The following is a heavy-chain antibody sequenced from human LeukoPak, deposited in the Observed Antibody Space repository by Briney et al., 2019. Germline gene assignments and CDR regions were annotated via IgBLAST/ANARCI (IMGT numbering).Heavy chain of an antibody. CDR2: IYYSGST. CDR1: GGSISSGGYY. Sequence: SQTLSLTCTVSGGSISSGGYYWSWIRQHPGKALEWIGYIYYSGSTYYNPSLKSRVTISVDTSKNQFSLRLSSVTAADTAVYYCARDYYGSGSPKTNYGMDVWGQGTTVTVSS. D-gene: IGHD3-10*01. CDR3: ARDYYGSGSPKTNYGMDV. J-gene: IGHJ6*02. V-gene: IGHV4-31*03.